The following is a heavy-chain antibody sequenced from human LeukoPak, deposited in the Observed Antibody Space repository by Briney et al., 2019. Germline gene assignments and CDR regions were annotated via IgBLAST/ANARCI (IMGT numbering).Heavy chain of an antibody. D-gene: IGHD3-16*01. CDR1: GGSISSYY. J-gene: IGHJ6*02. Sequence: KASETLSLTCTVSGGSISSYYWSWIRQPPGKGLEWIGYIYYSGSTNYNPSLKSRVTISVDTSKNQFSLKLSSVTAADTAVYYCARGLLEADTLLSYYYYYYGMDVWGQGTTVTVSS. V-gene: IGHV4-59*12. CDR2: IYYSGST. CDR3: ARGLLEADTLLSYYYYYYGMDV.